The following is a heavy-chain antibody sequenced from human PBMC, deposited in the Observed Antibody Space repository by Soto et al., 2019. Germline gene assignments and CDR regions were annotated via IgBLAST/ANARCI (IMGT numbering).Heavy chain of an antibody. CDR3: AKDPGYDSSGYYSFDP. Sequence: GGSLRLSFADSGFTFSSYSMNWVSQAPGKGLEWVSYISSTSSTIHYADSVKGRFTISRDNSKNTLYLQMNSLRAEDTAVYYCAKDPGYDSSGYYSFDPWGQGTLVTVSS. D-gene: IGHD3-22*01. CDR1: GFTFSSYS. V-gene: IGHV3-48*01. J-gene: IGHJ5*02. CDR2: ISSTSSTI.